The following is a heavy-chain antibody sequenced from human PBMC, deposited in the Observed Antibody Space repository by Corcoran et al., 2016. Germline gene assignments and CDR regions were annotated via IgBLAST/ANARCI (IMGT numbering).Heavy chain of an antibody. Sequence: EVQLVESGGGLVQPGGSLRLSCAASGFTFSSYWMHWVRQAPGKGLVWVSRINSDGSSTSYADSVKGRFTISRDNAKNTLYLQMNSLRAEDTAVYYCASDPRSHDYGDYIDYWGQGTLVTVSS. J-gene: IGHJ4*02. V-gene: IGHV3-74*01. CDR1: GFTFSSYW. CDR3: ASDPRSHDYGDYIDY. D-gene: IGHD4-17*01. CDR2: INSDGSST.